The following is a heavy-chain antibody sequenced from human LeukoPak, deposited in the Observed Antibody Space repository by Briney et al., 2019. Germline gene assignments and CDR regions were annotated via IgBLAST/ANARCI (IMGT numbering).Heavy chain of an antibody. J-gene: IGHJ4*02. CDR3: AKGGQQMVQGIDY. Sequence: GGSLRLSCAASGFTFSTYAMSWVRQAPGKGLEWVSSISGSGGSTYYADSVKGRFTISRDNSKNTLYLQMNSLRAEDTAVYYCAKGGQQMVQGIDYWGQGTLVTVSS. D-gene: IGHD6-13*01. CDR1: GFTFSTYA. V-gene: IGHV3-23*01. CDR2: ISGSGGST.